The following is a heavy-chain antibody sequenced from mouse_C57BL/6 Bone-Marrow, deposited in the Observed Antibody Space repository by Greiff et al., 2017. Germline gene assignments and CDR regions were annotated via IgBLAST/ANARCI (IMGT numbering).Heavy chain of an antibody. D-gene: IGHD2-5*01. CDR2: IYPSSGNT. CDR1: GYTFTSSG. J-gene: IGHJ1*03. V-gene: IGHV1-81*01. CDR3: DRRYYNNTWYFDV. Sequence: QVQLQQPGAELARPGASVKLSCKASGYTFTSSGISWVKQRTGQGLEWIGEIYPSSGNTYYNEKFKGKATLTVDKSSSTAYMELRSLTSEDSAVXFCDRRYYNNTWYFDVWGTGTTVTGSS.